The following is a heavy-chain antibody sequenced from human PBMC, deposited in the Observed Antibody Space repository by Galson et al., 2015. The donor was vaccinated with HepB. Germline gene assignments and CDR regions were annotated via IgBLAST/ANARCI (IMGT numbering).Heavy chain of an antibody. CDR3: AAEGAASGESSSWYWLSAFDI. V-gene: IGHV1-46*01. D-gene: IGHD6-13*01. CDR1: GYTFTSYY. CDR2: INPSGGST. Sequence: SVKVSCKASGYTFTSYYMHWVRQAPGQGLEWMGIINPSGGSTSYAQKFQERVTITRDMSTSTAYMELSSLRSEDTAVYYCAAEGAASGESSSWYWLSAFDIWGQGTMVTVSS. J-gene: IGHJ3*02.